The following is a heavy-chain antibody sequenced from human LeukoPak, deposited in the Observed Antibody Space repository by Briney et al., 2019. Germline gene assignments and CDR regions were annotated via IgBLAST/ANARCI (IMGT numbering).Heavy chain of an antibody. CDR2: ISYDGSNK. Sequence: GGSLRLSCAASGFTFSSYAMHWVRQAPGKGLEWVAVISYDGSNKYYADSVKGRFTISRDNSKNTLYLQMNSLRAEDTAVYYCARDSTPYYDILTGLDYWGQGTLVTVSS. CDR1: GFTFSSYA. CDR3: ARDSTPYYDILTGLDY. J-gene: IGHJ4*02. V-gene: IGHV3-30-3*01. D-gene: IGHD3-9*01.